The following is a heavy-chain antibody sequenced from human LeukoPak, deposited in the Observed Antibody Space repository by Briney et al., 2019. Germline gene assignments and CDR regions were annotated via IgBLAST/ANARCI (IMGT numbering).Heavy chain of an antibody. D-gene: IGHD3-10*01. CDR3: ARDSGTTGEVKFDP. Sequence: SETLSLTCAVYGGSFSGYYWSWIRQPPGKGLEWIGEINHSGSANYNPSLKSRVTISVDTSKNQFSLKLSSVTAADTAVYYCARDSGTTGEVKFDPWGQGTLVTVSS. V-gene: IGHV4-34*01. CDR1: GGSFSGYY. CDR2: INHSGSA. J-gene: IGHJ5*02.